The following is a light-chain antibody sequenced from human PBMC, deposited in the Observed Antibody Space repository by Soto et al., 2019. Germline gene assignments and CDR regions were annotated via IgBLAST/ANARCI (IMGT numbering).Light chain of an antibody. V-gene: IGLV2-23*01. CDR3: CSYVGRSTLV. CDR2: AGS. CDR1: SSDVGSYNL. Sequence: QSALTQPASVSGSPGQSITISCTGSSSDVGSYNLVSWHQQYPGKAPKLMIYAGSKRPSGVSNRFSVSKSGNTASLTISGLQSEDEADYYCCSYVGRSTLVFGGGTKLTVL. J-gene: IGLJ3*02.